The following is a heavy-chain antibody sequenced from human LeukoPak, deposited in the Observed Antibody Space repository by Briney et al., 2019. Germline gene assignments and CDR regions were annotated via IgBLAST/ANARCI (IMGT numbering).Heavy chain of an antibody. CDR3: ARVEDFDPNCGGDCYPFDS. Sequence: PGGSLRLSCAASGFNLDTYSMNWVRQAPGKGLDWVSSISSGSSHKYYSDSVKGRFTTSRDNAKNSLYLQMDTLRAEDTAVYYCARVEDFDPNCGGDCYPFDSWGQGTLVTVSS. CDR1: GFNLDTYS. CDR2: ISSGSSHK. D-gene: IGHD2-21*01. V-gene: IGHV3-21*01. J-gene: IGHJ4*02.